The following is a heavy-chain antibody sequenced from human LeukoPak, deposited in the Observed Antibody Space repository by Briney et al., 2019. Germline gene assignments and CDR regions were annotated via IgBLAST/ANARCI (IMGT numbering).Heavy chain of an antibody. CDR3: ARARGSGSYYGHDYYYYYYMDV. Sequence: ASVKVSRKASGYTFTSYYMHWVRQAPGQGLEWMGIINPSGGSTSYAQKFQGRVTMTRDTSTSTVYMELRSLRSEDAAVYYCARARGSGSYYGHDYYYYYYMDVWGQGTTVTVSS. V-gene: IGHV1-46*01. CDR1: GYTFTSYY. D-gene: IGHD3-10*01. CDR2: INPSGGST. J-gene: IGHJ6*03.